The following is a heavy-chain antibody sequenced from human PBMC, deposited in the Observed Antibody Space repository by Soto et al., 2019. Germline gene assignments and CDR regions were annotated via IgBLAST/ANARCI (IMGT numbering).Heavy chain of an antibody. J-gene: IGHJ6*03. V-gene: IGHV1-18*01. Sequence: GASVKVSCKASGYTFTSYGIGWVRQAPGQGLEWMGWISAYNGNTNYAQKLQGRVTMTTDTSTSTAYMELRSLRSDDTAVYYCARKNAPYYYYYYMDVWGKGTTVTVSS. CDR3: ARKNAPYYYYYYMDV. CDR1: GYTFTSYG. CDR2: ISAYNGNT.